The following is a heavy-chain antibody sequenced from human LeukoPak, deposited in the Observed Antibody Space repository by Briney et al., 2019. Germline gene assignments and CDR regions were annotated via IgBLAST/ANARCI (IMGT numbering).Heavy chain of an antibody. V-gene: IGHV4-59*01. D-gene: IGHD3-10*01. CDR3: ARSGKGYYGSGSYDY. CDR1: GGSISSYY. J-gene: IGHJ4*02. CDR2: IYYSGST. Sequence: PSETLSLTCTVSGGSISSYYWSWIRQPPGKGLEWIGYIYYSGSTNYNPSLKSRVTISVDTSKNQFSLKLSSVTAADTAVYYCARSGKGYYGSGSYDYWGQGTLVTVSS.